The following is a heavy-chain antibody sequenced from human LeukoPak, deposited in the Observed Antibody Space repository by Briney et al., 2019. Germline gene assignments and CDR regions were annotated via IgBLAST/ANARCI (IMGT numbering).Heavy chain of an antibody. J-gene: IGHJ4*02. CDR2: VFHTGSS. V-gene: IGHV4-38-2*01. D-gene: IGHD4-11*01. Sequence: PSETLSLTCAVSGYSISSGYYWGWIRPPPGKGPEWIGSVFHTGSSYYIPSLKSRVTISVDTSKNQFSLEVSSVTAADTARYYCARGISTTGHDYWGPGTLVTVSS. CDR3: ARGISTTGHDY. CDR1: GYSISSGYY.